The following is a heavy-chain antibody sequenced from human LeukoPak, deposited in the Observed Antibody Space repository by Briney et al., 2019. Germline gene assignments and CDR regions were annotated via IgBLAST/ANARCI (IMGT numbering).Heavy chain of an antibody. CDR2: IYYSGST. CDR3: ARRSLYYYYMDV. CDR1: GGSISSSSYY. V-gene: IGHV4-39*07. J-gene: IGHJ6*03. D-gene: IGHD2-15*01. Sequence: SETLSLTCTVSGGSISSSSYYWGWIRQPPGKGLEWIGSIYYSGSTYYNPSLKSRVTISVDTSKNQFSLKLSSVTAADTAVYYCARRSLYYYYMDVWGKGTTVTVSS.